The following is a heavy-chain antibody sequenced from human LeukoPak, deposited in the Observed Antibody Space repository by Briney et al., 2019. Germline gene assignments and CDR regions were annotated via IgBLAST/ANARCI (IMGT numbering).Heavy chain of an antibody. J-gene: IGHJ4*02. CDR3: ARSIVGVRKRNDY. Sequence: AAVTVSCKASGYTFTSYDIIWVRQASGQGLEWMGWMNPNSGHTGYAQKFQGRVTMTRTTSISTAYMELTSLTSGDSAVYYCARSIVGVRKRNDYWGQGTLVTASS. CDR2: MNPNSGHT. V-gene: IGHV1-8*01. CDR1: GYTFTSYD. D-gene: IGHD1-26*01.